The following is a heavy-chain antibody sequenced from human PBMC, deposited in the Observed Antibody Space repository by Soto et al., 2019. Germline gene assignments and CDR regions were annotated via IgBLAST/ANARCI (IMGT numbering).Heavy chain of an antibody. CDR2: IYYSGST. Sequence: PSETLSLTSTVSGGSISSSSYYWGWIRQPPGNGLEWIGSIYYSGSTYYNPSLKSRVTISLDTSKNQFSLKLSSVTAADTAVYYCARHVYGSVSYYFHYYYYGMDVWGQGTTVTVSS. V-gene: IGHV4-39*01. J-gene: IGHJ6*02. CDR1: GGSISSSSYY. CDR3: ARHVYGSVSYYFHYYYYGMDV. D-gene: IGHD3-10*01.